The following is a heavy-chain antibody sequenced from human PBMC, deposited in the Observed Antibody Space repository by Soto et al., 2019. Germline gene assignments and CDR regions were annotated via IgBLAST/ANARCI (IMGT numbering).Heavy chain of an antibody. CDR3: TKDRVPDGIYSFDY. CDR2: IDLSGTKT. J-gene: IGHJ4*02. V-gene: IGHV3-23*03. CDR1: GFSFSDYS. D-gene: IGHD2-15*01. Sequence: GGPLRLSCAASGFSFSDYSMNWVRQAPGKGLEWVSFIDLSGTKTYYRDSVKGRFTIFKDKSINTVYLQMNSLTVEDAAVYYCTKDRVPDGIYSFDYWGQGALVTVSS.